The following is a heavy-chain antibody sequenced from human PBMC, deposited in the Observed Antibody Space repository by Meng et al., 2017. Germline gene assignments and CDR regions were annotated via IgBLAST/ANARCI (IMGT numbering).Heavy chain of an antibody. CDR3: ATAPRANYDILTGTNAFDI. D-gene: IGHD3-9*01. Sequence: SCTVSGGSVSSGSYYWGWIRQPPGKGLEWIGNFYYTGSTNYNPSLKSRVTISLDTSKNQFSLKLSSVTAADTAVYYCATAPRANYDILTGTNAFDIWGQGTMVTVSS. J-gene: IGHJ3*02. V-gene: IGHV4-39*07. CDR1: GGSVSSGSYY. CDR2: FYYTGST.